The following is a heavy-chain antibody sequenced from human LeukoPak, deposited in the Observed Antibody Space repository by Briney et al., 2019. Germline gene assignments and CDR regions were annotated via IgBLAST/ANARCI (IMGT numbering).Heavy chain of an antibody. J-gene: IGHJ4*02. CDR2: ITSGASVI. CDR1: GFTFKSYH. Sequence: PGGSLRPSCVASGFTFKSYHMNWVRQAPGKGLEWLSGITSGASVIYYADSVKGRFTISRDDAKNSLFLQMSGLTVDDTAVYYCARKRIADLGDETSFGGSPFDSWGRGTLVIVSS. CDR3: ARKRIADLGDETSFGGSPFDS. D-gene: IGHD3-16*01. V-gene: IGHV3-48*03.